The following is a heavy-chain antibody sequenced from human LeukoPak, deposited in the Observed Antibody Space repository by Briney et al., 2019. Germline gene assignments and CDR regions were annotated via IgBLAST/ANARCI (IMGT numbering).Heavy chain of an antibody. CDR2: ISAYNGNT. CDR1: GYTFTSYG. D-gene: IGHD2-2*01. CDR3: ARDPERYCSSTSCPRLDL. V-gene: IGHV1-18*01. J-gene: IGHJ2*01. Sequence: ASVKVSCKASGYTFTSYGISWVRQAPGQGLEWMGWISAYNGNTNYAQKLQGRVTMTTDTSTSTAYMELRSLRSDDTAVYYCARDPERYCSSTSCPRLDLWGRGTLVTVSS.